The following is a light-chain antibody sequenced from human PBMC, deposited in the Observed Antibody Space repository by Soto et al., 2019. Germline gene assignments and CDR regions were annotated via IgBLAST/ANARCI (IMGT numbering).Light chain of an antibody. Sequence: QSVLTQPPSASGSPGQSVTISCTGTGSDIGAYNYVSWYQQYPGKAPKVMIYDVIKRPSGVPGRFSGSNSGSAATLTISRVEAGDEADYYCQVWDSDTDHVVFGGGTKLTAL. V-gene: IGLV2-8*01. J-gene: IGLJ2*01. CDR3: QVWDSDTDHVV. CDR1: GSDIGAYNY. CDR2: DVI.